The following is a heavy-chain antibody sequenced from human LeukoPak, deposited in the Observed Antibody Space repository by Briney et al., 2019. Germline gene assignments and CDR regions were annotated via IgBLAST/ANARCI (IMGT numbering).Heavy chain of an antibody. D-gene: IGHD3-16*01. V-gene: IGHV5-51*01. J-gene: IGHJ3*01. CDR3: GKKGAETSHYDYRRLPPGSFGF. CDR2: IYPGDSET. Sequence: GESLKISCKVSGYKFTTYWIAWVRQMPGKGLEWMGVIYPGDSETRYSPSFRGQVAISVDRSINTAYLQWHSLKEADTALYYCGKKGAETSHYDYRRLPPGSFGFLGQGKKGTV. CDR1: GYKFTTYW.